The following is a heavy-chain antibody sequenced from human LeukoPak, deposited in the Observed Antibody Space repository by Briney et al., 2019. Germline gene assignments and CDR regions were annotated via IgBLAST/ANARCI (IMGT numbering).Heavy chain of an antibody. CDR3: ARDSWQWLVQFVDY. CDR2: ILYDGSNK. V-gene: IGHV3-30-3*01. CDR1: GFTFSSYA. J-gene: IGHJ4*02. Sequence: PGGSLRLSCAASGFTFSSYAMHWVRQAPGKGLEWVAVILYDGSNKYYADSVKGRFTISRDNSKNTLYLQMNSLRAEDTAVYYCARDSWQWLVQFVDYWGQGTLVTVSS. D-gene: IGHD6-19*01.